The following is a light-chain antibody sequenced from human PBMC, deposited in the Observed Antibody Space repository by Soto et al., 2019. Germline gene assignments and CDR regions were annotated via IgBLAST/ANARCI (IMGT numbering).Light chain of an antibody. CDR2: DAS. Sequence: EIVLTQSPATLSLSPGERATLSCRASQSVSSYLAWYQQKPGQAPRLLIYDASNRATGIPARFSGSGSGTEFTLTISSLQSEDFATYYCQQRSNWLFGGGTKVDIK. V-gene: IGKV3-11*01. CDR3: QQRSNWL. J-gene: IGKJ4*01. CDR1: QSVSSY.